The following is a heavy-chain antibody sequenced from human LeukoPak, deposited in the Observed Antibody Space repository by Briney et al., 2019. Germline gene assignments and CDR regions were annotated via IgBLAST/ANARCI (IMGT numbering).Heavy chain of an antibody. CDR2: INPVSGGA. D-gene: IGHD2-2*01. J-gene: IGHJ6*03. V-gene: IGHV1-2*02. CDR3: ARVKAVVVPAAGYRNGNYYYYYYMDV. CDR1: GYTFTDYY. Sequence: ASVKVSCKTSGYTFTDYYLHWVRLAPRQGLEWMGWINPVSGGANPAVKFQDRVTMTTDTSVTTAHLELRSLRYGDTAVYYCARVKAVVVPAAGYRNGNYYYYYYMDVWGKGTTVTVSS.